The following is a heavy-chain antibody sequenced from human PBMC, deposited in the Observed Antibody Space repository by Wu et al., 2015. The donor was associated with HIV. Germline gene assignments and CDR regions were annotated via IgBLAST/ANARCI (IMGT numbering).Heavy chain of an antibody. CDR2: INPNNGNP. D-gene: IGHD2-2*01. CDR3: TRGRQYLANAFYYGLDV. CDR1: TYTFTNYG. J-gene: IGHJ6*02. Sequence: QVQVVQSGAEVKKPGASVQVSCETSTYTFTNYGINWVRQVPGQGLEWMGWINPNNGNPKYAEKFQGRVTMTRNTSMSTAYMELSSLRSEDTAVYYCTRGRQYLANAFYYGLDVWGQGTTVTVSS. V-gene: IGHV1-8*02.